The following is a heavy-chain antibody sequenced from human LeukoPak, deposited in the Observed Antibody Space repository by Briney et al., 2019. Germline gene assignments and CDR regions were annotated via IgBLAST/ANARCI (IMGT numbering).Heavy chain of an antibody. J-gene: IGHJ5*02. V-gene: IGHV1-2*02. CDR1: GYTFTGYY. CDR3: AREPITIFGVVIALEFDP. CDR2: INPNSGGT. Sequence: ASVKVSCKASGYTFTGYYMHWVRQAPGQGLEWMGWINPNSGGTNYAQKVQGRVTMTRDTSISTAYMELSRLRSDDTAVYYCAREPITIFGVVIALEFDPWGQGTLVTVSS. D-gene: IGHD3-3*01.